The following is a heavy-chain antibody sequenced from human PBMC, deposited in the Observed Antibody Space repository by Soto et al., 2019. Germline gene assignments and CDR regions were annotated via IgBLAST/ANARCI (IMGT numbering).Heavy chain of an antibody. J-gene: IGHJ3*02. CDR3: AKDYSGTYYHDAFDI. Sequence: SQNTGKGLEWASGIRGFSPYTFYAESVKGRFTISRDNAKNSLYLQMNSLRAEDTAVYYCAKDYSGTYYHDAFDICGQPPMVTLSS. CDR2: IRGFSPYT. V-gene: IGHV3-21*01. D-gene: IGHD1-26*01.